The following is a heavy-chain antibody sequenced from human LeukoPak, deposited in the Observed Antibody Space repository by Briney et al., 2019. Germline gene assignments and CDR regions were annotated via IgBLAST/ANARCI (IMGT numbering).Heavy chain of an antibody. V-gene: IGHV4-39*01. D-gene: IGHD2-15*01. J-gene: IGHJ6*02. CDR3: ARIIAAHYGMDV. Sequence: SETLSLTCTVSGGSISSSSYYWGWIRQPPGKGLEWIGSIYYSGSTYYNPPLKSRVTISVDTSKNQFSLKLSSVTAADTAVYYCARIIAAHYGMDVWGQGTTVTVSS. CDR1: GGSISSSSYY. CDR2: IYYSGST.